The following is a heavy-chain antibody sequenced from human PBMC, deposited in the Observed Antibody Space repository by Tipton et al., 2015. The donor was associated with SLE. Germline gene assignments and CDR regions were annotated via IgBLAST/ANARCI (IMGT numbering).Heavy chain of an antibody. J-gene: IGHJ3*02. CDR1: GFTFSSYG. CDR3: AKGSGVGAYDGNAFDI. D-gene: IGHD3-10*01. V-gene: IGHV3-30*18. CDR2: ISYDGSNK. Sequence: SLRLSCAASGFTFSSYGMHWVRQAPGKGLEWVAVISYDGSNKYYADSVKGRFTISRDNSKNTLYLQMNSLRAEDTAVYYCAKGSGVGAYDGNAFDIWGQGTMVTVSS.